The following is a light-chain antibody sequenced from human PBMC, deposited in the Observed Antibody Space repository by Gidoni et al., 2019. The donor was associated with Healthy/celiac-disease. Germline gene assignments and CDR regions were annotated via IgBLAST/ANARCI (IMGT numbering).Light chain of an antibody. V-gene: IGKV3-11*01. Sequence: ASQSVSSYLAWYQQKPGQAPRLLIYVASNRATGIPARFSGSGSGTDFTLTISRLEPEDFAVYYCQQRSNWPTFGQGTKVEIK. J-gene: IGKJ1*01. CDR3: QQRSNWPT. CDR1: QSVSSY. CDR2: VAS.